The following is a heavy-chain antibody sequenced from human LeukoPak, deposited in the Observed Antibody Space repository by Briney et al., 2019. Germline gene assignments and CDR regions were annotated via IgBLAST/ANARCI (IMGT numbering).Heavy chain of an antibody. V-gene: IGHV3-20*04. D-gene: IGHD3-22*01. CDR1: GFTFDDYG. CDR2: INWNGGST. J-gene: IGHJ6*03. CDR3: ASAYYYDSSGYGGYYYMDV. Sequence: GGSLRLSCAASGFTFDDYGMSWVRQAPGKGLEWVSGINWNGGSTGYADSVKGRFTISRDNAKNSLYLQMNSLRAEDTAVYYCASAYYYDSSGYGGYYYMDVWGKGTTVTVSS.